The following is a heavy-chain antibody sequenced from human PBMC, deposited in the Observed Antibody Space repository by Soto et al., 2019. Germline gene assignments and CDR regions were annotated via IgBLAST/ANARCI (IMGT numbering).Heavy chain of an antibody. CDR2: IYGDGST. J-gene: IGHJ3*02. Sequence: EVQLVESGGGLIQPGGSLRLSCAASGFTVSDNYMIWVRQAPGKGLEWVSVIYGDGSTYYADSVKGRFTISRDNSRTTVYLQMRDLRPEDTALYFCATWHLREHAYDIWGQGTMVTVSS. CDR1: GFTVSDNY. CDR3: ATWHLREHAYDI. V-gene: IGHV3-53*01. D-gene: IGHD5-12*01.